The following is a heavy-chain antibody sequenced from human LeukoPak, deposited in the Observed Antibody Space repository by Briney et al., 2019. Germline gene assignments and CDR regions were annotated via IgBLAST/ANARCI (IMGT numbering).Heavy chain of an antibody. J-gene: IGHJ4*02. Sequence: GGSLRLSCAASGFTFSSNAMTWVRQAPGKGLEWVSSIVDSGGVTYYADSVKGRFIISRDNSKNTLYLQMHSLRAEDTAMYYCARVGSSDRSDYWGQGTLVTVSS. CDR2: IVDSGGVT. V-gene: IGHV3-23*01. CDR3: ARVGSSDRSDY. D-gene: IGHD6-6*01. CDR1: GFTFSSNA.